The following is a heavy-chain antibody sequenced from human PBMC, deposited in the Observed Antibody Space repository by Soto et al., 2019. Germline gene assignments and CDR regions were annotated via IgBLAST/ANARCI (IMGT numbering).Heavy chain of an antibody. J-gene: IGHJ6*02. V-gene: IGHV3-23*01. CDR2: ISISGSKT. CDR3: AKHDYGDFKSYDM. D-gene: IGHD4-17*01. CDR1: GFTFSSYA. Sequence: PGGSLRLSCAASGFTFSSYAMTWVRQAPGKGLEWVSSISISGSKTHYVDSVKGRFTISRDNSKNTMSLQMNSLRAEDTAIYYCAKHDYGDFKSYDMWGQGTTVTVSS.